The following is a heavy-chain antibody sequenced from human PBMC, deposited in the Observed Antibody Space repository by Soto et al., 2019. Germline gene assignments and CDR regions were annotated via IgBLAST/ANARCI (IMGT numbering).Heavy chain of an antibody. CDR3: AAPSAAGRFDH. V-gene: IGHV3-33*01. Sequence: GGSLRLSCAASGFTFSSYGMHWVRQAPGKGLEWVAVIWYDGSNKYYADSVKGRFTISRDNSKNTLYLQMNSLRAEDTAVYYCAAPSAAGRFDHWGQGTLVTVSS. J-gene: IGHJ4*02. D-gene: IGHD6-13*01. CDR1: GFTFSSYG. CDR2: IWYDGSNK.